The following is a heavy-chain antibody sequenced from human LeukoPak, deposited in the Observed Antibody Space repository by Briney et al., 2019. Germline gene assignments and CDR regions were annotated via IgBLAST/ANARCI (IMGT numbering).Heavy chain of an antibody. CDR1: GFTFSHFA. J-gene: IGHJ4*02. V-gene: IGHV3-30*18. CDR3: AKYDLSRGIDY. Sequence: GGSLRPSCAASGFTFSHFAMHWVRQAPGKGLEWVTVISYDGSNESYADSVKGRFTISRDNSKNTLYLQMTSLTPEDTAVYYCAKYDLSRGIDYWGQGTLVSVSS. CDR2: ISYDGSNE. D-gene: IGHD3-16*01.